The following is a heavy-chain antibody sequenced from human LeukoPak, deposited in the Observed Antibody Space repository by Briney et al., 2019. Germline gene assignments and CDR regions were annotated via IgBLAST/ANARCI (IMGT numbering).Heavy chain of an antibody. V-gene: IGHV4-34*01. CDR1: GGSFSGYY. D-gene: IGHD3-10*01. Sequence: SETLSLTCAVYGGSFSGYYWSWIRQPPGKGLEWIGEINHSGSTNYNPSLKSRVTISVDTSKNQFSLKLSSVTAADTAVYYCARGGFGAPFDYWGQGTLVTVSS. CDR3: ARGGFGAPFDY. J-gene: IGHJ4*02. CDR2: INHSGST.